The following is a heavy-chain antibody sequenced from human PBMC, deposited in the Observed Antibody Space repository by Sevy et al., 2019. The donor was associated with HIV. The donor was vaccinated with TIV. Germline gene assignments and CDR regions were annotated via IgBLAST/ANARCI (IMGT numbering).Heavy chain of an antibody. V-gene: IGHV1-18*01. CDR2: ISPYNGYT. CDR1: GYTFSMYG. Sequence: ASVKVSCKASGYTFSMYGITWVRQAPGQGLESMGWISPYNGYTTYSQKFQGRAIMTTNVPATTAYLELSSLRSDDTAVYYCAKGLRGYLFGEKGACDYWGQGTLVTVSS. J-gene: IGHJ4*02. D-gene: IGHD5-12*01. CDR3: AKGLRGYLFGEKGACDY.